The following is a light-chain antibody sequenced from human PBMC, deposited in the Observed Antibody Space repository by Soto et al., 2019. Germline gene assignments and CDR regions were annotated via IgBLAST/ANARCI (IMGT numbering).Light chain of an antibody. CDR3: SSYTTSSTLLYV. V-gene: IGLV2-14*01. CDR2: AVS. Sequence: QSVLTQPASVSGSPGQSITISCTGTSSDVGGYNYVSWYQQHPGKAPKLMIYAVSNRPSGVSTRFSGSKSGNTASLTISGLQAEDEADYHCSSYTTSSTLLYVFVTGTKLTVL. CDR1: SSDVGGYNY. J-gene: IGLJ1*01.